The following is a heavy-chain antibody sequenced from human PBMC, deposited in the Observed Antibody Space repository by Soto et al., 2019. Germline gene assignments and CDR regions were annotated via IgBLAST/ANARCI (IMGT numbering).Heavy chain of an antibody. CDR3: ARRIPFGYGMDV. D-gene: IGHD2-21*01. Sequence: EVQLVESGGGLVQPGGSLRLSCAASGFTFSTNAMHWVRQAPGKGLEYVSAITSSGGNTDYASYVKDRFTISRDNSKNTLYLQMGSLRAEDMAVYYCARRIPFGYGMDVWGQGTTVTVSS. J-gene: IGHJ6*02. CDR2: ITSSGGNT. V-gene: IGHV3-64*01. CDR1: GFTFSTNA.